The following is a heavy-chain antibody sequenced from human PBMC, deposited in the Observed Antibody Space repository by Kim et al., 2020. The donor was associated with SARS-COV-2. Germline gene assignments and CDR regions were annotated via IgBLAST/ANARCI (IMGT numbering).Heavy chain of an antibody. D-gene: IGHD6-6*01. V-gene: IGHV1-69*02. J-gene: IGHJ4*02. CDR3: ASWEPSIAARFG. Sequence: NYAQKCQGRVTITADKSTSTAYMELSSLRSEDTAVYYCASWEPSIAARFGWGQGTLVTVSS.